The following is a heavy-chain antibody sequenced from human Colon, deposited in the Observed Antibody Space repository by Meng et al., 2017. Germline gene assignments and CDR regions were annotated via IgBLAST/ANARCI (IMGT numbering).Heavy chain of an antibody. CDR1: GFPFSSYA. CDR3: VRDRIRGSGGYCDY. V-gene: IGHV3-23*01. CDR2: ISGRGGDT. Sequence: GGSLRLSCAASGFPFSSYAVSWVRQAPGRGLEWGSSISGRGGDTYYVDSVKGRFTISRDNSNNTLYLQMNSLRPEDTAVYYCVRDRIRGSGGYCDYWGQGTLVTVSS. D-gene: IGHD1-26*01. J-gene: IGHJ4*02.